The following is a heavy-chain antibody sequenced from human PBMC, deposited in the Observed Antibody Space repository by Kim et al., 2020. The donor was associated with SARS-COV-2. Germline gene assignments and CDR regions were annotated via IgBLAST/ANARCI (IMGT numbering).Heavy chain of an antibody. CDR2: IIPIFGTA. V-gene: IGHV1-69*13. CDR1: GGTFSSYA. D-gene: IGHD2-21*01. CDR3: ARGLWSRVPNLYYYYYGMDG. J-gene: IGHJ6*02. Sequence: SVKVSCKASGGTFSSYAISWVRQAPGQGLEWMGGIIPIFGTANYAQKFQGRVTITADESTSTAYMELSSLRSEDTAVYYCARGLWSRVPNLYYYYYGMDGWGQGTTVTVSS.